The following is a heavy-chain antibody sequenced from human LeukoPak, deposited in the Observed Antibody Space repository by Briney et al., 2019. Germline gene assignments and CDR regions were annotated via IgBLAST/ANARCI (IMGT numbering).Heavy chain of an antibody. J-gene: IGHJ4*02. V-gene: IGHV3-7*04. D-gene: IGHD5-18*01. CDR1: GFSFSNYW. CDR2: TNQDGSQK. CDR3: AKDFGYSCDY. Sequence: GGSLRLSCAASGFSFSNYWMTWARQAPGKGLEWVANTNQDGSQKNYLDSVRGRFTISRDNSKNTLYLQMNSLRAEDTAVYYCAKDFGYSCDYWGQGTLVTVSS.